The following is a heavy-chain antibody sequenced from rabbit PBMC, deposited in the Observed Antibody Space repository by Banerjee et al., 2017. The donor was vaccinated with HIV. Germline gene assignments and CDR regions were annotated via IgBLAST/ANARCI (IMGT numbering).Heavy chain of an antibody. D-gene: IGHD1-1*01. Sequence: QEQLMESGGGLVTPEGSLKLSCTASGFSFSNKAVMCWDRQAPGKGLEWIACINAITGKAAYANWATGRFTFSKTASPTVTLQMASLTAADTATYFCARDLTGVIGWNFGGWGQGILVTVS. CDR3: ARDLTGVIGWNFGG. CDR2: INAITGKA. V-gene: IGHV1S45*01. CDR1: GFSFSNKAV. J-gene: IGHJ5*01.